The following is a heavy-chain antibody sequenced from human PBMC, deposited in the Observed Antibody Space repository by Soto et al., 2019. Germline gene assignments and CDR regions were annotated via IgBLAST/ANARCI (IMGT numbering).Heavy chain of an antibody. Sequence: QITLQESGPTLVKPTQTLTLTCTFSGFSLTSIALGMGVGWIRQPPGKALAWLALIYWDDDKRYNPSLKSRLTITKDTSQSQVVLTMTNMDSVDTGTYFGVHWTTGTRGTKFFDYWGRGTLVTVSS. V-gene: IGHV2-5*02. CDR2: IYWDDDK. J-gene: IGHJ4*02. CDR1: GFSLTSIALGMG. CDR3: VHWTTGTRGTKFFDY. D-gene: IGHD3-9*01.